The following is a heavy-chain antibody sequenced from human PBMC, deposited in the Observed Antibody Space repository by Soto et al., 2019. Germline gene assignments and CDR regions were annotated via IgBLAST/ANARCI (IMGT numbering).Heavy chain of an antibody. CDR2: INPNGGST. CDR1: GYIFTNYY. J-gene: IGHJ4*02. D-gene: IGHD5-18*01. Sequence: QVQLVQSGAEVKKPGASVRVSCKASGYIFTNYYMHWLRQAPGQGLEWVGIINPNGGSTTYAPKFKGRITLTSDTSTSTFYMELSSLRSEDTAVYYWARDYDGYNSWAIQYLDNWCQGTLVTVSS. V-gene: IGHV1-46*01. CDR3: ARDYDGYNSWAIQYLDN.